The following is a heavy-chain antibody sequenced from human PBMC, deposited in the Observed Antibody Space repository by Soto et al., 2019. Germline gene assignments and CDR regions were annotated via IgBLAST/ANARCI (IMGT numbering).Heavy chain of an antibody. V-gene: IGHV3-33*01. Sequence: GGSLRLSCAASGFTFSSYGMHWVRQAPGKGLEWVAVIWYDGSNKYYADSVKGRFTISRDNSKNTLYLQMNSLRAEDTAVYYCAGSPYYYGSGSYYEPWGQGTLVTVSS. CDR2: IWYDGSNK. J-gene: IGHJ4*02. CDR3: AGSPYYYGSGSYYEP. D-gene: IGHD3-10*01. CDR1: GFTFSSYG.